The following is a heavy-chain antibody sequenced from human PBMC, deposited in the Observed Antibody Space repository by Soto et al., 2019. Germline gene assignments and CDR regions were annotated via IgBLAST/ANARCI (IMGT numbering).Heavy chain of an antibody. CDR1: GFTFSSYA. Sequence: EVQLLESGGGLVQPGGSLRLSCAASGFTFSSYAMSWVRQAPGKGLEWVSAISGSGGSTYYADSVKGRFTISRDNSKNTLYLQMNSLRAEDTAVYYCAKGDLSNLAARPHFDYWGQGTLVTVSS. V-gene: IGHV3-23*01. CDR3: AKGDLSNLAARPHFDY. CDR2: ISGSGGST. J-gene: IGHJ4*02. D-gene: IGHD6-6*01.